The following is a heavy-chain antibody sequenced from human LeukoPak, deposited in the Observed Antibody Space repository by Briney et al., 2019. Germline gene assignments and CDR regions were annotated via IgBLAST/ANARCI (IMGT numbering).Heavy chain of an antibody. CDR2: IIPILGIA. CDR3: ARGRRRFLEWLHTFGAFDI. J-gene: IGHJ3*02. D-gene: IGHD3-3*01. Sequence: ASVKVSCKASGGTFSSYAISWVRQAPGQGLEWMGRIIPILGIANYAQRFQGRVTITADKSTSTAYMELSSLRSEDTAVYYCARGRRRFLEWLHTFGAFDIWGQGTMVTVSS. V-gene: IGHV1-69*04. CDR1: GGTFSSYA.